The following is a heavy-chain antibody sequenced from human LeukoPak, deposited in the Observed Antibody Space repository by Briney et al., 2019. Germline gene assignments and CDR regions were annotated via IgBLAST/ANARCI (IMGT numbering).Heavy chain of an antibody. CDR3: ARAGYSSGWYPTNDAFDI. CDR2: IYYSGST. Sequence: SETLSLTCTVSGGSISSYYWSWIRQPPGKGLEWIGYIYYSGSTNYNPSLKSRVTISVDTSKNQFSLKLSSVTAAATAVYYCARAGYSSGWYPTNDAFDIWGQGTMVTVSS. V-gene: IGHV4-59*01. CDR1: GGSISSYY. J-gene: IGHJ3*02. D-gene: IGHD6-19*01.